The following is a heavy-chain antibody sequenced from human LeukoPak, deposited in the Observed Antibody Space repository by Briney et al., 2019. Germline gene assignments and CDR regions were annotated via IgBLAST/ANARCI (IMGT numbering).Heavy chain of an antibody. V-gene: IGHV3-23*01. CDR3: AKDPARIAAAGTGYDY. Sequence: PGGSLRLSCAASGFTFSSYAMSWVRQAPGKGLEWVSAISGGVGSTYYADSVKGRFTISRDNSKNTLYLQMNSLRAEDTAVYYCAKDPARIAAAGTGYDYWGQGTLVTVSS. J-gene: IGHJ4*02. CDR2: ISGGVGST. CDR1: GFTFSSYA. D-gene: IGHD6-13*01.